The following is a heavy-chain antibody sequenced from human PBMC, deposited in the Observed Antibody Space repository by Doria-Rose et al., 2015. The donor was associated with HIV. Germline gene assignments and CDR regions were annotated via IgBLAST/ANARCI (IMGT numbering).Heavy chain of an antibody. CDR3: ARIKSGRWYHKYYFDF. Sequence: QITLKESGPVLVKPTETLTLTCTVSGVSLSSPGMGVSWIRQPPGKALEWLATTFSDDERSYTTSPKSRLTIFRGTSKSQVVLTMTDMDPVDTATYYCARIKSGRWYHKYYFDFWGQGTLVIVSA. CDR1: GVSLSSPGMG. V-gene: IGHV2-26*01. J-gene: IGHJ4*02. D-gene: IGHD6-13*01. CDR2: TFSDDER.